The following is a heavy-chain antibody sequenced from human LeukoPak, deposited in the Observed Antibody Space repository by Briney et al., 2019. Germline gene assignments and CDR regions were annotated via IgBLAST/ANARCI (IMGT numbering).Heavy chain of an antibody. CDR3: ARQISSNSGSLNWFDP. V-gene: IGHV4-39*01. CDR1: GGSISSSSYY. Sequence: PSETLSLTCTVSGGSISSSSYYWGWLRQPPGKGLEWIGSIYYSGSTYYNPSLKSRVTISVDTSKNQFSLKLSSVTAADTAVYYCARQISSNSGSLNWFDPWGQGTLVTVSS. CDR2: IYYSGST. D-gene: IGHD1-26*01. J-gene: IGHJ5*02.